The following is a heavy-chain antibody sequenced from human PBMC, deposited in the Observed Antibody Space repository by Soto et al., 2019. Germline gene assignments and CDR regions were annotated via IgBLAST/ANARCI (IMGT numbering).Heavy chain of an antibody. CDR3: ARSLRVWGSYRYLGY. CDR1: GFTFSSYA. Sequence: PGGSLRLSCAASGFTFSSYAMHWVRQAPGKGLEWVAVISYDGSNKYYADSVKGRFTISRDNSKNTLYLQMNSLRAEDTAVYYCARSLRVWGSYRYLGYWGQGTLVTVSS. V-gene: IGHV3-30-3*01. D-gene: IGHD3-16*02. J-gene: IGHJ4*02. CDR2: ISYDGSNK.